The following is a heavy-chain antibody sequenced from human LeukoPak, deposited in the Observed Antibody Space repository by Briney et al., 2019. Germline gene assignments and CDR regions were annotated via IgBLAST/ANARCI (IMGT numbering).Heavy chain of an antibody. Sequence: NSGGSLRLSCAASGFTFSDYYMSWIRQAPGKGLEWVSYISSGSDYTNYADAVKGRFTISRDNAKNSLYLQMNSLRAEDTAVYYCAREDYFDYWGQGTLVTVSS. J-gene: IGHJ4*02. CDR1: GFTFSDYY. V-gene: IGHV3-11*06. CDR3: AREDYFDY. CDR2: ISSGSDYT.